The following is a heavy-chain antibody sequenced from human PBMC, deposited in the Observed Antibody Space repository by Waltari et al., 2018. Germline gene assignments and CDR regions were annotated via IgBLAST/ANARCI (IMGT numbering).Heavy chain of an antibody. CDR3: ATFQGNYYMGV. V-gene: IGHV3-30*02. J-gene: IGHJ6*03. Sequence: QVQLVESGGGVVQPGGSLRLSCAASGSTFSNYGMHWVRQAPGKGLEWVAFIRHDGSSRYHADSVKGRLTISRDNSKNTLYLQMSSLRAEDTAVYYCATFQGNYYMGVWGKGTTVTISS. CDR2: IRHDGSSR. CDR1: GSTFSNYG. D-gene: IGHD3-10*01.